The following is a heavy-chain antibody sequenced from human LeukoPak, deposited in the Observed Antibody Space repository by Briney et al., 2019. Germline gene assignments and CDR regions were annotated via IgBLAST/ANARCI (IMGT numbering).Heavy chain of an antibody. CDR1: GGSISSSSYY. D-gene: IGHD1-26*01. Sequence: SETLSLTCTVSGGSISSSSYYWSWIRQPAGKGLEWIGRIYTSGSTNYNPSLKSRVTMSVDTSKNQFSLKLNSVTAADTAVYYCARDGRLSYYYGMDVWGQGTTVAVSS. CDR2: IYTSGST. V-gene: IGHV4-61*02. CDR3: ARDGRLSYYYGMDV. J-gene: IGHJ6*02.